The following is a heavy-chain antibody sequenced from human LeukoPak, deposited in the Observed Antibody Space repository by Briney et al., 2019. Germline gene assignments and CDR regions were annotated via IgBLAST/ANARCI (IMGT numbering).Heavy chain of an antibody. Sequence: PSETLSLXCAVYGGSFSGYYWSWLRQPPGKGLEWIGEINHSGSTNYNPSLKSRVTISVDTSKNQFSLKLSSVTAADTAVYYCASGYSYGWSAFDYWGQGTLVTVSS. CDR3: ASGYSYGWSAFDY. D-gene: IGHD5-18*01. CDR2: INHSGST. CDR1: GGSFSGYY. V-gene: IGHV4-34*01. J-gene: IGHJ4*02.